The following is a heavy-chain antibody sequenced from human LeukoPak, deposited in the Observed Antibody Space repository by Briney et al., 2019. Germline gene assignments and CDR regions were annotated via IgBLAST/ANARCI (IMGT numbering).Heavy chain of an antibody. V-gene: IGHV3-30*02. D-gene: IGHD2-15*01. CDR2: IRYDGSNK. CDR3: AKDIVVVVAATQGVDY. Sequence: PGGSLRLSCAASGFTFSSYGMHWVRQAPGKGLEWVAFIRYDGSNKYYADSVKGRFTISRDNSKNTLYLQMNSLRAEDTAVYYCAKDIVVVVAATQGVDYWGRGTLVTVSS. J-gene: IGHJ4*02. CDR1: GFTFSSYG.